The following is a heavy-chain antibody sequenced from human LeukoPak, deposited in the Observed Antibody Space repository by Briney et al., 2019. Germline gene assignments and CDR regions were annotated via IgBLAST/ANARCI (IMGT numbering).Heavy chain of an antibody. CDR2: INPNSGGT. CDR1: GYTFTGYY. D-gene: IGHD5-12*01. CDR3: ARDTQSQRWLQLRESYYFDY. Sequence: GASVKVSCKASGYTFTGYYTHWVRQAPGQGLEWMGWINPNSGGTNYAQKFQGRVTMTRDTSISTAYMELSRLRSDDTAVYYCARDTQSQRWLQLRESYYFDYWGQGTLVTVSS. V-gene: IGHV1-2*02. J-gene: IGHJ4*02.